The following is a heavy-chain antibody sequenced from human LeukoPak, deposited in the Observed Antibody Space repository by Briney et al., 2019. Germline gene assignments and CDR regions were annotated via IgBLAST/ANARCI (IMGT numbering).Heavy chain of an antibody. V-gene: IGHV3-23*01. CDR3: AKGVAAARPHYSDD. CDR2: ISNSGGST. CDR1: GFTFSSYA. D-gene: IGHD6-6*01. J-gene: IGHJ4*02. Sequence: GGSLRLSCAASGFTFSSYAMTWVRQAPGKGLEWVSCISNSGGSTYYTDSVKGRFTISRDNSKNTLYLQVNSLRAEDTAVYYCAKGVAAARPHYSDDWGQGALVTVSS.